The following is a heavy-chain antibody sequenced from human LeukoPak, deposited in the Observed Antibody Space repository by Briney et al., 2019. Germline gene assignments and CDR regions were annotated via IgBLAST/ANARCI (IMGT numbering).Heavy chain of an antibody. CDR2: ISSSSSTI. D-gene: IGHD3-3*01. V-gene: IGHV3-48*02. CDR1: GFTFRSYA. CDR3: ARIPPPDYDFWSGYSVNYYGMDV. J-gene: IGHJ6*02. Sequence: GGSLRLSCAASGFTFRSYAMSWVRQAPGKGLEWVSYISSSSSTIYYADSVKGRFTISRDNAKNSLYLQMNSLRDEDTAVYYCARIPPPDYDFWSGYSVNYYGMDVWGQGTTVTVSS.